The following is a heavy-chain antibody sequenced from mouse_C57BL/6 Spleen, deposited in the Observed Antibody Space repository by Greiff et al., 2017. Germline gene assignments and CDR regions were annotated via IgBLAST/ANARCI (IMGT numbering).Heavy chain of an antibody. CDR2: IYPGSGST. CDR1: GYTFTSDW. J-gene: IGHJ2*01. CDR3: ARFVGYDYDAGIDY. D-gene: IGHD2-4*01. V-gene: IGHV1-55*01. Sequence: QVQLQQPGAELVKPGASVKMSCKASGYTFTSDWITWVKQRPGQGLEWIGGIYPGSGSTKYNEKFKSKATLTVDTSSSTAYLQLSSLTSEDSAVYYCARFVGYDYDAGIDYWGQGTTLTVSS.